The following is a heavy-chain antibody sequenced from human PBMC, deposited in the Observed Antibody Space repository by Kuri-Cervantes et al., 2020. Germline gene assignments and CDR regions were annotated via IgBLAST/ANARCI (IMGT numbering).Heavy chain of an antibody. Sequence: GGSLRLSCAASGFTFSSYAMHWVRQAPGKGLEYVSAISSNGGSTYYADSVKGRFTISRDNSKNTLYLQMGSLRAEDMAVYYCARRGGGSYDYWGQGTLVTVSS. CDR3: ARRGGGSYDY. CDR1: GFTFSSYA. V-gene: IGHV3-64*02. J-gene: IGHJ4*02. CDR2: ISSNGGST. D-gene: IGHD1-26*01.